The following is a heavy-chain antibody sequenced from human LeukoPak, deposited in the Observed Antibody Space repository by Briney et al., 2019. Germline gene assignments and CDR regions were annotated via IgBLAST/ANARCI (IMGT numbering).Heavy chain of an antibody. CDR2: ISTTGDRI. CDR3: ARDPMLDN. D-gene: IGHD3-10*02. J-gene: IGHJ4*02. V-gene: IGHV3-48*03. CDR1: GFTFSSYE. Sequence: GGSLRLSCVASGFTFSSYEMNWVRQAPGKGLEWISYISTTGDRIQYADSVKGRFTISRDNAKNSLYLQMNSLRVEDTAFYYCARDPMLDNWGQGTLVTVSS.